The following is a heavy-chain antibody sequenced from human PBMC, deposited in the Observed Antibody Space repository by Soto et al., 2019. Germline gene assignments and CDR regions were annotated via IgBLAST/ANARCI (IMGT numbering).Heavy chain of an antibody. CDR1: SGSFSGYY. D-gene: IGHD2-2*01. V-gene: IGHV4-34*01. Sequence: SETLSLTCAVYSGSFSGYYWSWIRQPPGKGLEWIGEINHSGSTNYNPSLKSRVTISVDTSKNQFSLKLSSVTAADTAVYYCARLGYCSSTSCSGPYYFDYWGQGTLVTVSS. CDR2: INHSGST. J-gene: IGHJ4*02. CDR3: ARLGYCSSTSCSGPYYFDY.